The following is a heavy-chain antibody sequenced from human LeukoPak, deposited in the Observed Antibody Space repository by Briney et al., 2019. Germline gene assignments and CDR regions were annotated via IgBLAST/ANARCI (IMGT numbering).Heavy chain of an antibody. J-gene: IGHJ4*02. Sequence: GSSVKVSCKASGGTFGSYAISWVRQAPGQGLEWMGRIIPILGIANYAQKFQGRVTITADKSTSTAYMELSSLRAKDTAVYYCAKDLRSRMGFGDYWGQGTLVTVSS. V-gene: IGHV1-69*04. D-gene: IGHD3-16*01. CDR3: AKDLRSRMGFGDY. CDR2: IIPILGIA. CDR1: GGTFGSYA.